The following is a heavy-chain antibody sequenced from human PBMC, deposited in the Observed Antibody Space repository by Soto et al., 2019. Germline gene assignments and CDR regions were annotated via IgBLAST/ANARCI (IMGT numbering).Heavy chain of an antibody. Sequence: LRLSCAASGFTFSSYAMSWVRQAPGKGLEWVSAISGSGGSTYYADSVKGRFTISRDNSKNTLYLQMNSLRAEDTAVYYCAKPSFDFWSGYYPGSDYWSQGTLVTVSS. CDR2: ISGSGGST. J-gene: IGHJ4*02. CDR1: GFTFSSYA. V-gene: IGHV3-23*01. CDR3: AKPSFDFWSGYYPGSDY. D-gene: IGHD3-3*01.